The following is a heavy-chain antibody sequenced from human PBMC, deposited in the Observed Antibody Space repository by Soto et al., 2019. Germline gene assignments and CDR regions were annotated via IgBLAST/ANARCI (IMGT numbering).Heavy chain of an antibody. CDR2: IIPILGIA. D-gene: IGHD6-6*01. CDR1: GGTFSSYT. J-gene: IGHJ3*02. CDR3: ARALPGEQLAVHDAFDI. V-gene: IGHV1-69*02. Sequence: SVKVSCKASGGTFSSYTISWVRQAPGQGLEWMGRIIPILGIANYAQKFQGRVTITADKSTSTAYVELSSLRSEDTAVYYCARALPGEQLAVHDAFDIWGQGTMVTVSS.